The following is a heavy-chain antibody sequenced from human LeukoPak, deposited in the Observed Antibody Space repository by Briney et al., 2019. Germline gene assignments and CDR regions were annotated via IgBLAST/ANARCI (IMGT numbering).Heavy chain of an antibody. D-gene: IGHD3-10*01. Sequence: GGSLRLSCAASGFTFSSYWMHWVRQAPGKGLVWVSRINSDGSSTSYADSVKGRFTISRDNAKNTLYLQMNSLRAEDTAVYYCVSAMYGSGSYYGFDYWGQGTLVTVSS. V-gene: IGHV3-74*01. CDR2: INSDGSST. CDR3: VSAMYGSGSYYGFDY. CDR1: GFTFSSYW. J-gene: IGHJ4*02.